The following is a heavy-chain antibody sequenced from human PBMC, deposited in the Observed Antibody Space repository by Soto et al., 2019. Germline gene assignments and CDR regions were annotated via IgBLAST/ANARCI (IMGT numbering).Heavy chain of an antibody. V-gene: IGHV1-8*01. J-gene: IGHJ6*03. Sequence: QVQLVQSGAEVKKPGASVKVSCKASGYTFTSYDINWVRQATGQGLEWMGWMNPNSGNTGYAQKGQGRVTMTRNTSISTAYMELSSLRSEDTAVYYCARISMSRGTFSIAARHYYYYMDVWGKGTTVTVSS. CDR3: ARISMSRGTFSIAARHYYYYMDV. CDR2: MNPNSGNT. CDR1: GYTFTSYD. D-gene: IGHD6-6*01.